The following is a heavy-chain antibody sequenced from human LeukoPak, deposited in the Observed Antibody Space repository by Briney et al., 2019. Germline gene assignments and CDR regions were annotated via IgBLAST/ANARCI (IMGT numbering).Heavy chain of an antibody. CDR1: GLTVRSNY. V-gene: IGHV3-53*01. D-gene: IGHD5-18*01. J-gene: IGHJ4*02. CDR3: TTAAGYNYGQY. CDR2: LYICGNT. Sequence: GGSLRLSCAASGLTVRSNYMNWVRQAPGKGLEWVSALYICGNTYYADSVRGRFTISRDNSKNTLYLQMNSLRAEDTAIYYCTTAAGYNYGQYWGQGTLVTVSS.